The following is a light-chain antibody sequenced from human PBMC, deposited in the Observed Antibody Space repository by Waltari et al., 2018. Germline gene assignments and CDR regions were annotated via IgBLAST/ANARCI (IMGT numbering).Light chain of an antibody. V-gene: IGKV4-1*01. CDR1: QSVLYSSNDKNY. CDR2: WAS. CDR3: QQYYSTPPT. J-gene: IGKJ1*01. Sequence: DIVMTQSPDSLAVSLGERATINCKHSQSVLYSSNDKNYLAWFQQQPGQPPKLLISWASTRESGVPDRFSGSGSGTDFTLTISSLQAEDVAVYYCQQYYSTPPTFGQGTKVEIK.